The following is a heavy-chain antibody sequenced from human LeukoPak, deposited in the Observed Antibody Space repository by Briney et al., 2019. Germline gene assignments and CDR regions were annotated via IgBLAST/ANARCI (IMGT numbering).Heavy chain of an antibody. D-gene: IGHD3-3*01. V-gene: IGHV1-69*04. Sequence: SVKVSCKASGGTFSSHVISWVRQAPGQGLEWMGRINPIVGAPIYAQKLQGRVTITADKSTSTAYIELSSLGSEDTAVYYCASPSSHYDVWRGYSMFQLWGQGTPVIVSS. CDR3: ASPSSHYDVWRGYSMFQL. J-gene: IGHJ1*01. CDR2: INPIVGAP. CDR1: GGTFSSHV.